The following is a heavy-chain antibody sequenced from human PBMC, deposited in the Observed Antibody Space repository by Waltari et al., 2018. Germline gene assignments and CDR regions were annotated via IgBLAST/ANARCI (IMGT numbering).Heavy chain of an antibody. J-gene: IGHJ3*02. CDR1: GGSISSSSYY. V-gene: IGHV4-39*07. CDR3: ARRGDGYNGDAFDI. D-gene: IGHD5-12*01. CDR2: IYYSGST. Sequence: QLQLQESGPGLVKPSETLSLTCTVSGGSISSSSYYWGWIRQPPGKGLEWIGSIYYSGSTSYNPSLKSRVTISVDTSKNQFSLKLSSVTAADTAVYYCARRGDGYNGDAFDIWGQGTMVTVSS.